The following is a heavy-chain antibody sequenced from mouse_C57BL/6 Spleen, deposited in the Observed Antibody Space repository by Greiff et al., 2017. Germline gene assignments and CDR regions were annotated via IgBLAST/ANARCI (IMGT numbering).Heavy chain of an antibody. CDR2: IYPRSGNT. D-gene: IGHD4-1*01. Sequence: LQESGAELARPGASVKLSCKASGYTFTSYGISWVKQRTGQGLEWIGEIYPRSGNTYYNEKFKGKATLTADKSSSTAYMELRSLTSEDSAVYFCARSNWEKRAWFAYWGQGTLVTVSA. CDR3: ARSNWEKRAWFAY. J-gene: IGHJ3*01. CDR1: GYTFTSYG. V-gene: IGHV1-81*01.